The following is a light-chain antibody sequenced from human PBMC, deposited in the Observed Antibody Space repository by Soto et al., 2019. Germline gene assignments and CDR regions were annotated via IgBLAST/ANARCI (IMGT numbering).Light chain of an antibody. Sequence: DIQLTQSPSFLSASVGDRVTITCRASQGISCYLSWYQQKPGKAPKILIYAASTLQTGVPSRFSGSGSGTDFTLTISSLQPDDFATYYCQQYNSYSTFGQGTKV. CDR2: AAS. J-gene: IGKJ1*01. V-gene: IGKV1-9*01. CDR3: QQYNSYST. CDR1: QGISCY.